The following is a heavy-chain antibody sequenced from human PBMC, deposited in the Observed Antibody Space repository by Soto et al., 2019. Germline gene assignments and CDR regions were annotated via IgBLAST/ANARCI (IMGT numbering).Heavy chain of an antibody. CDR3: ARDSHYDFWSGYYTPQNYYYGMDV. J-gene: IGHJ6*02. Sequence: SETLSLTCAVSCGSISSSNWWSWVRQPPGKGLEWIGEIYHSGSTNYNPSLKSRVTISVDKSKNQFSLKLSSVTAADTAVYYCARDSHYDFWSGYYTPQNYYYGMDVWGQGTTVTVSS. D-gene: IGHD3-3*01. CDR1: CGSISSSNW. V-gene: IGHV4-4*02. CDR2: IYHSGST.